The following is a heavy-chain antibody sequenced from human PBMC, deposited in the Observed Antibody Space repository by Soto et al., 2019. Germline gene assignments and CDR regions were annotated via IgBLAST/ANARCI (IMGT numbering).Heavy chain of an antibody. V-gene: IGHV3-30*18. CDR2: ITYDGTYA. Sequence: QVQLVESGGGVVQSGKSLRLSCVASGFVFRDFGMHWVRQAPGQGLEWVALITYDGTYAHYPSVVQGRFTISRDDDRDTVSLQMDSLRHEDSGIYYCAKARGANNWANYYGLDVWGQGTTVTVSS. D-gene: IGHD2-15*01. CDR3: AKARGANNWANYYGLDV. J-gene: IGHJ6*02. CDR1: GFVFRDFG.